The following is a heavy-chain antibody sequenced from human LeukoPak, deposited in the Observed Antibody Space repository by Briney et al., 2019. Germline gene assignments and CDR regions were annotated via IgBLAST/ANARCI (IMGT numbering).Heavy chain of an antibody. D-gene: IGHD3-10*01. V-gene: IGHV3-23*01. CDR3: ARTSYYYGSDNYFDY. CDR2: ISGSGGST. CDR1: GFTFSSYA. J-gene: IGHJ4*02. Sequence: TGGSLRLSCAASGFTFSSYAMSWVRQAPGKGLEWVSAISGSGGSTYYADSVKGRFTISRDNSKNTLYLQMNSLRAEDTAVYYCARTSYYYGSDNYFDYWGQGTLVTVSS.